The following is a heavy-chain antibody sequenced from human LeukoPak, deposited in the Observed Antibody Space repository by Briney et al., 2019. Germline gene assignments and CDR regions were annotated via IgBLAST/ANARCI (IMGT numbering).Heavy chain of an antibody. V-gene: IGHV1-18*01. CDR3: ARLGGYYDSSGYLEC. D-gene: IGHD3-22*01. CDR2: ISAYNGNT. Sequence: GASVKVSCKASGYTFTSYGISWVRQAPGQGLEWMGWISAYNGNTNYAQKLQGRVTMTTDTSTSTAYMELRSLRSDDTAVYYCARLGGYYDSSGYLECWGQGTLVTVSS. J-gene: IGHJ4*02. CDR1: GYTFTSYG.